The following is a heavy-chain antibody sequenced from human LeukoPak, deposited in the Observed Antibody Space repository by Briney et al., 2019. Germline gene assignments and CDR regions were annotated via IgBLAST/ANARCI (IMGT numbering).Heavy chain of an antibody. V-gene: IGHV3-53*01. D-gene: IGHD1-1*01. Sequence: GGSLRLSCAASEFTVSSNYMSWVRQAPGKGLEWVSSIYSGGSTYYADSVKGRFTISRDSSGNTLYLQMNGLRAEDTAVYYCARGHNWNDRGAFDIWGQGTMVTVSS. J-gene: IGHJ3*02. CDR3: ARGHNWNDRGAFDI. CDR1: EFTVSSNY. CDR2: IYSGGST.